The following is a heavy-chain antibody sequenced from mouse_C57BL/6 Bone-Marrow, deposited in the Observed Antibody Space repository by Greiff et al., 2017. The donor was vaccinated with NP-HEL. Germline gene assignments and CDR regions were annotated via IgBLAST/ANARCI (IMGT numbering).Heavy chain of an antibody. J-gene: IGHJ4*01. V-gene: IGHV7-3*01. CDR3: ARSIYYDYADDPFYAMDY. CDR2: IRNKANGYTT. CDR1: GFTFTDYY. Sequence: VQLKESGGGLVQPGGSLSLSCAASGFTFTDYYMSWVRQPPGKALEWLVFIRNKANGYTTEYSAPVKGRFTISRDKSQSILYLQMNALRAEDSATYYCARSIYYDYADDPFYAMDYWGQGTSVTVSS. D-gene: IGHD2-4*01.